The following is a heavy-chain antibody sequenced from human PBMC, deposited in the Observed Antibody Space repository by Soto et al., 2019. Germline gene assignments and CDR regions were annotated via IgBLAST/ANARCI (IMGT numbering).Heavy chain of an antibody. Sequence: XXSLRLSCAASRFTFNSYSMNWVRQAPGKGLEWVXSISSXSGYIYYADSXXGRFTISXXNAKNSLYMQMNSMRAEDTAVYYCARGNSSPHYWGQGTLVTVSS. CDR2: ISSXSGYI. CDR3: ARGNSSPHY. CDR1: RFTFNSYS. J-gene: IGHJ4*02. D-gene: IGHD6-19*01. V-gene: IGHV3-21*01.